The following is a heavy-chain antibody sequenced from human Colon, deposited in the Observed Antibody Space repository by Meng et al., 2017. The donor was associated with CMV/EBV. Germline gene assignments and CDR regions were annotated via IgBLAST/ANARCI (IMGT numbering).Heavy chain of an antibody. Sequence: GESLKISCKTSGYTFTGYYVHWVRQAPGQGLEWMGWINPNSGGTNYAQKFQGRVTMTRDTSISTAYMELSSLRSDDTAVYFCARDLIAGYSSSCPGYWGQGTLVTVSS. V-gene: IGHV1-2*02. CDR3: ARDLIAGYSSSCPGY. CDR2: INPNSGGT. D-gene: IGHD6-13*01. CDR1: GYTFTGYY. J-gene: IGHJ4*02.